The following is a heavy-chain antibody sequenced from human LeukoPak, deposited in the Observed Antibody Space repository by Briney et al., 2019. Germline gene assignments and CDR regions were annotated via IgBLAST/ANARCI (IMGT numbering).Heavy chain of an antibody. Sequence: APVKVSCKASGYTFTSYAMHWVRQAPGQRLEWMGWINAGNGNTKYSQKFQGRVTITRDTSASTAYMELSSLRSEDTAVYYCARAETTVVTHFDLWGRGTLVTVSS. J-gene: IGHJ2*01. V-gene: IGHV1-3*01. D-gene: IGHD4-23*01. CDR2: INAGNGNT. CDR3: ARAETTVVTHFDL. CDR1: GYTFTSYA.